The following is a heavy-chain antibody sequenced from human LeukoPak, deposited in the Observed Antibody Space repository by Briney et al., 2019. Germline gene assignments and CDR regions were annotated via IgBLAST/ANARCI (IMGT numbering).Heavy chain of an antibody. CDR3: ARGAAIYERSNWFDP. J-gene: IGHJ5*02. D-gene: IGHD2-2*02. V-gene: IGHV3-21*04. Sequence: PGGSLRLSCAASGFTFSSYSMNWVRQAPGKGPEWVSSISSSSSYIYYADSVKGRFTISRDNAKNSLYLQMNSLRSEDTAVYYCARGAAIYERSNWFDPWGQGTLVTVSS. CDR1: GFTFSSYS. CDR2: ISSSSSYI.